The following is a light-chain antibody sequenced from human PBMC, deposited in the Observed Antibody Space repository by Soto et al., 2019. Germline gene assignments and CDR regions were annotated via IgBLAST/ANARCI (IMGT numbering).Light chain of an antibody. Sequence: EIVLTQSPGTLSLSPGEIATLSCRASQSVSSSYLAWYQQKPGQAPRLLIYGASSRATGIPDRFSGSGSGTDFTLTISRLEPEDLAVYYCQQYGSSPYTFGQGTKLQIK. V-gene: IGKV3-20*01. J-gene: IGKJ2*01. CDR1: QSVSSSY. CDR3: QQYGSSPYT. CDR2: GAS.